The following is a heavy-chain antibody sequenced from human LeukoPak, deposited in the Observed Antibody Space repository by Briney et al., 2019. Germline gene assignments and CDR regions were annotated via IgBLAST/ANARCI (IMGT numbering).Heavy chain of an antibody. CDR2: IYYSGST. J-gene: IGHJ5*02. Sequence: PSETLSLTCTVSGGSISSHYWSWIRQPPGKGLEWIGYIYYSGSTNYNPSLKSRVTISVDTSKNQFSLKLSSVTAADTAVYYCARARYCSSTSCYTPFIWNPGWFDPWGQGTLVTVSS. V-gene: IGHV4-59*11. CDR1: GGSISSHY. D-gene: IGHD2-2*02. CDR3: ARARYCSSTSCYTPFIWNPGWFDP.